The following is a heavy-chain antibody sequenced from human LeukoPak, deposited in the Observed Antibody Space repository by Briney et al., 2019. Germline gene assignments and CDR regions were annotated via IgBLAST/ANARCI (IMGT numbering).Heavy chain of an antibody. CDR3: ARAYSPTDYFDY. D-gene: IGHD6-13*01. CDR1: GASISSGSFY. CDR2: SYSSGSY. Sequence: PSETLSLTCTVSGASISSGSFYWHWLRQPAGTGLEWVGRSYSSGSYNYNPSLKSRVTISVDTSKNQFSLKLTSVTATDTAVYYCARAYSPTDYFDYWGQGTLVTVSS. V-gene: IGHV4-61*02. J-gene: IGHJ4*02.